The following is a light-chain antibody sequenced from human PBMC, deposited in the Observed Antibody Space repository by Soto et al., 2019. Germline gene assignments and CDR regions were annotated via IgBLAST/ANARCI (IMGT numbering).Light chain of an antibody. J-gene: IGKJ2*01. V-gene: IGKV3-20*01. CDR3: QQYDSSPRYT. Sequence: EIVLTQSTGTLSLSPGERATLSCRASQSVSSSYLAWYQQKPGQAPRLLIYSASSRATGIPDRFSGSGSGTDFTLTISRLETEDFAVYFCQQYDSSPRYTFGQGTKLEIK. CDR1: QSVSSSY. CDR2: SAS.